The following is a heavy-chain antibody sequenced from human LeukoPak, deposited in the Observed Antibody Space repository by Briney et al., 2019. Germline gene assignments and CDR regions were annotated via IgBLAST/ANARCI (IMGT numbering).Heavy chain of an antibody. CDR1: GFSFSTFA. J-gene: IGHJ4*02. V-gene: IGHV3-33*08. CDR3: ARDGSAYVRAVAGTPDY. Sequence: PGGSLRLSCAASGFSFSTFAMHWARQAPGKGLEWVAVIWYDGSNKYYADSVKGRFTISRDNSKNTLYLQMNSLRAEDTAVYYCARDGSAYVRAVAGTPDYWGQGTLVTVSS. D-gene: IGHD6-19*01. CDR2: IWYDGSNK.